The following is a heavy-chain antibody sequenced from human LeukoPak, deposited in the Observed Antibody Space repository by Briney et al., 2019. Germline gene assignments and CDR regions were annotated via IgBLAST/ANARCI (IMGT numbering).Heavy chain of an antibody. CDR1: GFTFSSYA. D-gene: IGHD3-3*01. V-gene: IGHV3-30-3*01. CDR3: ARDIGGITIFQAVDY. Sequence: GGSLRLSCAASGFTFSSYAMHWVRQAPGKGLEWVAVISYDGSNKYYADSVKGRFTISRDNSKNTLYLQMNSLRAEDTAVYYCARDIGGITIFQAVDYWGQGTLVTVSS. CDR2: ISYDGSNK. J-gene: IGHJ4*02.